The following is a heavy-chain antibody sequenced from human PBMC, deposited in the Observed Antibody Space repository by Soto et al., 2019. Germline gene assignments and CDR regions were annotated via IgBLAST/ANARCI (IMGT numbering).Heavy chain of an antibody. J-gene: IGHJ6*03. Sequence: ASVKGSCKASGYTFTSYGISWVRQAPGQGLECMRWISAYNGNTNYAQKLQGRVTMTTDTSTSTAYMELRSLRSDDTAVYYCARDSLPGYCSSTSCYGFYYYYYMDVWGKGTTVTVSS. CDR1: GYTFTSYG. CDR2: ISAYNGNT. V-gene: IGHV1-18*01. D-gene: IGHD2-2*01. CDR3: ARDSLPGYCSSTSCYGFYYYYYMDV.